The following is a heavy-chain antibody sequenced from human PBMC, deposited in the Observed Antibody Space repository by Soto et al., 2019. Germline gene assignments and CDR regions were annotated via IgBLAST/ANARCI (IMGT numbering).Heavy chain of an antibody. D-gene: IGHD1-1*01. CDR1: GGSVRAPDW. Sequence: SETLSLTCTLSGGSVRAPDWWNWARQSPDKGLEWIAEVHISGHSNYNPSLRSRVSVSIDSSKNQFYLNLNSVTAADTAIYYCARVRQGCSANNCYFDPWGQGTQVTVSS. CDR2: VHISGHS. J-gene: IGHJ5*01. V-gene: IGHV4-4*02. CDR3: ARVRQGCSANNCYFDP.